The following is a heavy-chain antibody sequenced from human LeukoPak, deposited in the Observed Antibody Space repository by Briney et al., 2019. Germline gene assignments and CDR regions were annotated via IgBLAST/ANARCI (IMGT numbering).Heavy chain of an antibody. Sequence: GGSLRLSCAASGFTFSSYSMNWVRQAPGKGLEWVGFIRSKAYGGTTEYAASVKGRFTISRDDSKSIAYLQMNSLKTEDTAVYYCTREVTMVRGDYYGMDVWGQGTTVTVSS. J-gene: IGHJ6*02. CDR3: TREVTMVRGDYYGMDV. CDR1: GFTFSSYS. V-gene: IGHV3-49*04. CDR2: IRSKAYGGTT. D-gene: IGHD3-10*01.